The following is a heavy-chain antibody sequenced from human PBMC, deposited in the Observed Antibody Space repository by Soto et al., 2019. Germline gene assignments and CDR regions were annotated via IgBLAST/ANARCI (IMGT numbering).Heavy chain of an antibody. CDR3: ASGGAKCWRGGSCYLSFDY. CDR1: GFTFNSFA. CDR2: LSYDGDNK. Sequence: QVQLVESGGGVVQPGKSLRLSCTASGFTFNSFAMHWVRQAPGKGLEWVAVLSYDGDNKNYADSVKGRFTISRDNSINTLYLQINSLRTEDTAVYYCASGGAKCWRGGSCYLSFDYWGQVSLVRVSS. D-gene: IGHD2-15*01. J-gene: IGHJ4*02. V-gene: IGHV3-30*03.